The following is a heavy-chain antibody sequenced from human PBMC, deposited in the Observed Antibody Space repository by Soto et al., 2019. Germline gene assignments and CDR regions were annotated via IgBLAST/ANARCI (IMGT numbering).Heavy chain of an antibody. D-gene: IGHD1-26*01. CDR1: GGSISNSNW. Sequence: QVQLQESGPGLVKPSGTLSLTCGVFGGSISNSNWWTWVRQPPGKGLEWIGEIDHSGSTNYNSSLMSRVTISLDKVNNQFSLRLTSVTAEDTAVYYCAHRTIVGAAIWGQGTLVTVSS. CDR2: IDHSGST. CDR3: AHRTIVGAAI. V-gene: IGHV4-4*02. J-gene: IGHJ4*02.